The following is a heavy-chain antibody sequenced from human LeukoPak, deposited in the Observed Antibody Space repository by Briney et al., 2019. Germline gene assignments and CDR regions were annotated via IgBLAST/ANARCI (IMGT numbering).Heavy chain of an antibody. D-gene: IGHD3-9*01. V-gene: IGHV1-2*02. CDR1: GYTFTGYY. J-gene: IGHJ5*02. Sequence: ASVKVSCKASGYTFTGYYMHWVRQAPGQGLEWMGWINPNSGGTNYAQKFQGRVTMTRDTSISTAYMELSRLRSDDTAVYYCARSRYFDFWGFDPWGQGTLVTVSS. CDR3: ARSRYFDFWGFDP. CDR2: INPNSGGT.